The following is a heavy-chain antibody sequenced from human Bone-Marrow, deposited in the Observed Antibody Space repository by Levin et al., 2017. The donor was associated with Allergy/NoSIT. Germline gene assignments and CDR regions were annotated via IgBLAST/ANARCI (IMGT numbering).Heavy chain of an antibody. CDR3: ARDGYSSSSNYYYGMDV. Sequence: GASVKVSCKASGGTFSSYAISWVRQAPGQGLEWMGGIIPIFGTANYAQKFQGRVTITADESTSTAYMELSSLRSEDTAVYYCARDGYSSSSNYYYGMDVWGQGTTVTVSS. D-gene: IGHD6-6*01. J-gene: IGHJ6*02. V-gene: IGHV1-69*13. CDR2: IIPIFGTA. CDR1: GGTFSSYA.